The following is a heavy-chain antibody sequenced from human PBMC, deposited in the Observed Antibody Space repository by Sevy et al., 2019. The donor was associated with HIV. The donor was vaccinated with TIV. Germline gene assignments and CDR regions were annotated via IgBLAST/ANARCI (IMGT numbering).Heavy chain of an antibody. V-gene: IGHV1-3*01. D-gene: IGHD3-16*01. CDR3: ARDPYARRGFDY. CDR2: LNPGNRNT. CDR1: GYNFNTYI. J-gene: IGHJ4*02. Sequence: ASVKVSCKATGYNFNTYIIHWVRQAPGESLEWMAGLNPGNRNTKYSQQFRGRVTITRDTSAGTVYMELTSLTSEDTAVYFCARDPYARRGFDYWGQGTLLTVSS.